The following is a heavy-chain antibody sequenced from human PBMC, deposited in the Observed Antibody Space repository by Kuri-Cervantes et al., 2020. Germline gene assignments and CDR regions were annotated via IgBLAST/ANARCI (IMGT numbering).Heavy chain of an antibody. CDR1: SYSISSGSY. V-gene: IGHV4-61*01. CDR2: IYYSGST. Sequence: SETLSLTCTVSSYSISSGSYWAWIRQPPGKGLEWIGYIYYSGSTNYNPSLKSRVTISVDTSKNQFSLKLSSVTAADTAVYYCASYCSGGSCYSGYFQHWGQGTLVTVSS. D-gene: IGHD2-15*01. CDR3: ASYCSGGSCYSGYFQH. J-gene: IGHJ1*01.